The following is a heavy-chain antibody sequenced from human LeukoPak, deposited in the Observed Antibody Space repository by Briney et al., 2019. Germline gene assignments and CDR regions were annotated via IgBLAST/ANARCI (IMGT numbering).Heavy chain of an antibody. CDR2: IQQDGSEK. CDR1: GFTFSTFW. Sequence: QTGGSLRLSCAASGFTFSTFWMSLVRQAPGKGLEWVANIQQDGSEKYYVDSVKGRFTISRDNAKNSLYLQMNSPRAEDTAVYYCAREDSSGSGEDYWGQGTLVTVSS. J-gene: IGHJ4*02. CDR3: AREDSSGSGEDY. V-gene: IGHV3-7*01. D-gene: IGHD3-22*01.